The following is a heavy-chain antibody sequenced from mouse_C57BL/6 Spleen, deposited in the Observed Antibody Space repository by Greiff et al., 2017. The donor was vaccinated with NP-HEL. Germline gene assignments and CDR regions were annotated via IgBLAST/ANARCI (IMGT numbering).Heavy chain of an antibody. CDR1: GYTFTSYW. Sequence: QVQLQQSGAELVKPGASVKLSCKASGYTFTSYWMHWVKQRPGQGLEWIGMIHPNSGSTNYNEKFKSKATLTVDKSSSTAYMQLSSLTSEDSAVYYCARCYGNSLYYAMDYWGQGTSVTVSS. CDR3: ARCYGNSLYYAMDY. D-gene: IGHD2-1*01. J-gene: IGHJ4*01. CDR2: IHPNSGST. V-gene: IGHV1-64*01.